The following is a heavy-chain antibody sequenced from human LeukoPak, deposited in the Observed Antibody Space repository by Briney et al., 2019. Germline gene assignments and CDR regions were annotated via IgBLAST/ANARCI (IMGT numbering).Heavy chain of an antibody. D-gene: IGHD6-13*01. Sequence: QPGGSLRLSCAASGFTFSDYWMTWVRQAPGKGLEWVANIKQDGSEKYYMDSVKGRFTISRDNAKNSLYLQLNSLRAEDTAVYYCARDTGTSSSWYVGVGYYFDYWGQGTLVTVSS. J-gene: IGHJ4*02. CDR1: GFTFSDYW. CDR2: IKQDGSEK. V-gene: IGHV3-7*01. CDR3: ARDTGTSSSWYVGVGYYFDY.